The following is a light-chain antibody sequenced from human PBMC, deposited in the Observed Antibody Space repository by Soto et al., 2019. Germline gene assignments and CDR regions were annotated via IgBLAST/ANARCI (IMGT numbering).Light chain of an antibody. CDR2: KAS. J-gene: IGKJ1*01. CDR3: QQYNSYSRT. V-gene: IGKV1-5*03. CDR1: QFISSW. Sequence: DIQMTQSPSTLSASVGDRVTITCRASQFISSWLAWYQQKPGKAPKVLIYKASSLESGVPSRFSGSGSGTEFTLTISSLQPDDFATYYCQQYNSYSRTFGQGTKVDNK.